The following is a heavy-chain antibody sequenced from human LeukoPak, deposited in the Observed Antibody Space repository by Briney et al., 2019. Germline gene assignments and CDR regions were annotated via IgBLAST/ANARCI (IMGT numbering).Heavy chain of an antibody. CDR2: VSSDGRRT. CDR3: ATDGAYGLTH. J-gene: IGHJ4*02. D-gene: IGHD3-16*01. Sequence: GGALRLSCAASGINFSTTWMYWVRQAPGKGLMWVSHVSSDGRRTYADSVKGRFTVPRDNNKDMVYLQMSSLRAEDTAVYYCATDGAYGLTHWGQGTLVTVPS. CDR1: GINFSTTW. V-gene: IGHV3-74*01.